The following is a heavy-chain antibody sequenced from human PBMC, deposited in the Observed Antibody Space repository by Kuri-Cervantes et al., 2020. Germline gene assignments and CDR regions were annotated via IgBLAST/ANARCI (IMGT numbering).Heavy chain of an antibody. CDR1: GGSFSGYY. Sequence: SETLSLTCAVYGGSFSGYYWTWIRQSPGKGLEWIGEINHSGVTNYNPSLKSRVTISIDTSKNQFSLNLRSVTAADTAIYHCARYGGSGVWGFDPWGQGTLVTVSS. V-gene: IGHV4-34*01. CDR2: INHSGVT. J-gene: IGHJ5*02. CDR3: ARYGGSGVWGFDP. D-gene: IGHD3-10*01.